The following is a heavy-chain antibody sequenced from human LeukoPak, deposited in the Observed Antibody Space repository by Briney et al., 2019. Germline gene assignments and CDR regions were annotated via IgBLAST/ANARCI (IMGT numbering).Heavy chain of an antibody. CDR2: MNPNSGNT. J-gene: IGHJ4*02. D-gene: IGHD3-10*01. CDR1: GYTCTSYD. Sequence: ASVTVSCKASGYTCTSYDINWVRQATGQGLEWMGWMNPNSGNTGNAQKFQGRVTMTRNTSISTAYMELSSLRSEDTAVYYCARGFRYYGSDDYWGQGTLVTVSS. CDR3: ARGFRYYGSDDY. V-gene: IGHV1-8*01.